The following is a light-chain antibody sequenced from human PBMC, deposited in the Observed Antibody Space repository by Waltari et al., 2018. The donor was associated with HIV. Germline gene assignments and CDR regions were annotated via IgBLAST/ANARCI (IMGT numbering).Light chain of an antibody. J-gene: IGLJ3*02. Sequence: QSALTQPASVSGSPGQSIPIPCTGNSSDVGSYNLVSWYQQHPGKAPKLMIYEGSKRPSGVSNRFSGSKSGNTASLTISGLQAEDEADYYCCSYAGSSTWVFGGGTKLTVL. V-gene: IGLV2-23*01. CDR2: EGS. CDR1: SSDVGSYNL. CDR3: CSYAGSSTWV.